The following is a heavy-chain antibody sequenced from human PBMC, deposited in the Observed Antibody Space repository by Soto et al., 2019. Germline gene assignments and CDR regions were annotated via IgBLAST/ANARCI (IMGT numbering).Heavy chain of an antibody. Sequence: LRLSCAASGFTFSSYAMSWVRQAPGKGLEWVSAISGSGGSTYYADSVKGRFTISRDNSKNTLYLQMNSLRAEDTAVYYCARGVRIVVVPAADGRCMDVWGQGTTVTVSS. J-gene: IGHJ6*02. D-gene: IGHD2-2*01. CDR1: GFTFSSYA. V-gene: IGHV3-23*01. CDR3: ARGVRIVVVPAADGRCMDV. CDR2: ISGSGGST.